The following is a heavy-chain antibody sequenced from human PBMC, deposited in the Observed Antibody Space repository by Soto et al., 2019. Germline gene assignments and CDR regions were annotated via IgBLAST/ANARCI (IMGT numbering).Heavy chain of an antibody. CDR1: GFTFSNAW. V-gene: IGHV3-15*07. CDR3: TTGVYYDFWSGYYIPMGWRPHGLDY. CDR2: IKSKTDGGTT. J-gene: IGHJ4*02. Sequence: PGGSLRLSCAASGFTFSNAWMNWVRQAPGKGLEWVGRIKSKTDGGTTDYAAPVKGRFTISRDDSKNTLYLQMNSLKTEDTAVYYCTTGVYYDFWSGYYIPMGWRPHGLDYWGQGTLVTVSS. D-gene: IGHD3-3*01.